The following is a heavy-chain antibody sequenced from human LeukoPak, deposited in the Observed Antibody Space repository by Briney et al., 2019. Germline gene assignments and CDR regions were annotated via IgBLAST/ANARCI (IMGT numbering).Heavy chain of an antibody. CDR1: GFTFDDYA. Sequence: GRSLRLSCAASGFTFDDYAMHWVRQAPGKGLEWVSGISWNSGSIGYADSVKGRFTISRDNSKNTLYLQMGSLRAEDMAVYYCARDHQTYDILTGYFDPWGQGTLVTVSS. J-gene: IGHJ5*02. CDR3: ARDHQTYDILTGYFDP. V-gene: IGHV3-9*03. CDR2: ISWNSGSI. D-gene: IGHD3-9*01.